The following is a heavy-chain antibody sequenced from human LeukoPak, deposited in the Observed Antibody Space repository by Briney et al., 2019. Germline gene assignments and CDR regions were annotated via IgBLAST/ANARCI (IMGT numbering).Heavy chain of an antibody. D-gene: IGHD1-26*01. J-gene: IGHJ4*02. V-gene: IGHV4-59*08. CDR2: IYYSGST. Sequence: SETLSLTCTVSAAISSFYWSWLRQPPGKGLEWIGYIYYSGSTNYNPSLKSRVTISVDTSKNQFSLKLSSVTAADTAVYYCARHNSGNHDYWGQGTLVTVSS. CDR1: AAISSFY. CDR3: ARHNSGNHDY.